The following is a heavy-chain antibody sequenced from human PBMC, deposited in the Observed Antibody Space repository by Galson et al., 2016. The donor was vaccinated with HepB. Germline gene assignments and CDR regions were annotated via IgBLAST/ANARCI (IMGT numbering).Heavy chain of an antibody. CDR3: ARQYNFWSGYSESYYAMDV. Sequence: QSGAEVKKAGESLKISCKASGYSFPYYWIGWVRQKPGKGLEWMGIIYPGDSEIRYSPSFQGQVTMSVDKSISTAFLQWSSLKASDTAMYYCARQYNFWSGYSESYYAMDVWGQGTTVTVSS. D-gene: IGHD3-3*01. CDR1: GYSFPYYW. CDR2: IYPGDSEI. V-gene: IGHV5-51*01. J-gene: IGHJ6*02.